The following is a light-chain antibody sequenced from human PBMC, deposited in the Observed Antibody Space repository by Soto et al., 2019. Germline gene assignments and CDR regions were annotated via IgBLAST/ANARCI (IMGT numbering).Light chain of an antibody. V-gene: IGKV3-15*01. CDR1: QSVSSS. J-gene: IGKJ2*01. CDR2: AAS. CDR3: QQYGSSPPRYT. Sequence: EIVMTQSPATLSVSPGERATLSCRASQSVSSSLAWFQQKPGQAPRLLIYAASARATGIAARLSGSGSGTEFTLTISSLQSEDFAVYYCQQYGSSPPRYTFGQGTKLEIK.